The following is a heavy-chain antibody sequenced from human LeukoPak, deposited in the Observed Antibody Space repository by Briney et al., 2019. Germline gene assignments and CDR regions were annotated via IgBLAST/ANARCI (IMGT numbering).Heavy chain of an antibody. V-gene: IGHV4-34*01. J-gene: IGHJ4*02. CDR3: ATHPIYSSTPSGGIDY. CDR2: INHSGST. CDR1: GGSFSGYY. D-gene: IGHD6-13*01. Sequence: PSETLSLTCAVYGGSFSGYYWSWIRQPPGKGLEWIGEINHSGSTNYNPSLKSRVTISVDTSKNQFSLKLSSVTAADTAVYYCATHPIYSSTPSGGIDYWGQGNLVTVSS.